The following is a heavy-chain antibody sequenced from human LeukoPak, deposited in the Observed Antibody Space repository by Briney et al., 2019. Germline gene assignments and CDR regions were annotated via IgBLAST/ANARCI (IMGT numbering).Heavy chain of an antibody. J-gene: IGHJ4*02. CDR2: IWYDGSNK. D-gene: IGHD2-2*01. V-gene: IGHV3-33*01. CDR1: GFTFSSYG. CDR3: ARGGDIVVVPAAVYFDY. Sequence: GRSLRLSRAASGFTFSSYGMHWVRQAPGKGLEWVAVIWYDGSNKYYADSVKGRFTISRDNSKNTLYLQMNSLRAEDTAVYYCARGGDIVVVPAAVYFDYWGQGTLVTVSS.